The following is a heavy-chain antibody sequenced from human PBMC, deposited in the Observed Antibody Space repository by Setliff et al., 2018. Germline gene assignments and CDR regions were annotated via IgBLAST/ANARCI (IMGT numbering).Heavy chain of an antibody. CDR1: GDSFSNYA. D-gene: IGHD1-26*01. CDR2: ISPFNGNT. Sequence: ASVKVSCKASGDSFSNYAISWVRQAPGQGPEWMGCISPFNGNTNYAQKFQGRVTMTKDTSTSTAYMELRSLRPDDTAVYYCVRDLGQWALDFWGQGTLVTVSS. J-gene: IGHJ4*02. CDR3: VRDLGQWALDF. V-gene: IGHV1-18*01.